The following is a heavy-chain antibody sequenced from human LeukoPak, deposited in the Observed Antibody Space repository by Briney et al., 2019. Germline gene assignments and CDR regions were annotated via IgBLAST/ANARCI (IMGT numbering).Heavy chain of an antibody. J-gene: IGHJ4*02. Sequence: PGGSLRLSCAASGFTFSSYAMSWVRQAPGKGLEWVANIKQDGSEKYYVDSVKGRFTISRDNAKNSLYLQMNSLRAEDTALYYCAKDNPYGGNVWGQGTLVTVSS. CDR1: GFTFSSYA. V-gene: IGHV3-7*03. D-gene: IGHD4-23*01. CDR3: AKDNPYGGNV. CDR2: IKQDGSEK.